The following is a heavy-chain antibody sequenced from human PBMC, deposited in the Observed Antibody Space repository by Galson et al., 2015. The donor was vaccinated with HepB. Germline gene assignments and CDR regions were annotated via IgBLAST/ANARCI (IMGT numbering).Heavy chain of an antibody. CDR2: INPNTGRT. Sequence: QSGAEVKKPGESLRISCKASGYSFTGYYVHWVRQAPGQGLEWMGWINPNTGRTKYPQKFQGRVTMTRDTSISTAYMALSRLRSGDTAVYYCARLAWDCLSTSCYRVVGDYWGQGTLVTVSS. D-gene: IGHD2-2*02. J-gene: IGHJ4*01. CDR1: GYSFTGYY. V-gene: IGHV1-2*02. CDR3: ARLAWDCLSTSCYRVVGDY.